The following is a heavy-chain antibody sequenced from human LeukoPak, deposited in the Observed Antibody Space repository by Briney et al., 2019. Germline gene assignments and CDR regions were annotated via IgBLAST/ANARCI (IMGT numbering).Heavy chain of an antibody. CDR2: ISSSGSTI. CDR1: GFTFSSYE. CDR3: ARDTDTARALFDY. J-gene: IGHJ4*02. Sequence: GGSLRLSCAASGFTFSSYEMNWVRQAPGKGLEWVSYISSSGSTIYYADSVKGRFTISRDNAENSLYLQMNSLRAEDTAVYYCARDTDTARALFDYWGQGTLVTVSS. D-gene: IGHD5-18*01. V-gene: IGHV3-48*03.